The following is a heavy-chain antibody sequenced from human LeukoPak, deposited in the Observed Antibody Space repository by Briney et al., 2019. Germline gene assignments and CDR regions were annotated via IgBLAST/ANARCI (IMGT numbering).Heavy chain of an antibody. CDR2: ISAYNGNT. J-gene: IGHJ5*02. CDR3: ASTGYCSGGSCYSFGFDP. V-gene: IGHV1-18*01. D-gene: IGHD2-15*01. Sequence: GASVKVSCKASGYTFTSYGISWVRQAPRQGLEWMGWISAYNGNTNYAQKLQGRVTMTTDTSTSTAYMELRSLRSDDTAVYYCASTGYCSGGSCYSFGFDPWGQGTLVTVSS. CDR1: GYTFTSYG.